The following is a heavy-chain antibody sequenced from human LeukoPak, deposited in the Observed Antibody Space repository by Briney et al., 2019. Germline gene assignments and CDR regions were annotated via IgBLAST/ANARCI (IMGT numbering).Heavy chain of an antibody. V-gene: IGHV3-30*02. CDR3: AKAEDRIGYDAFDI. CDR2: LRYDGSNK. Sequence: GGSLRLSCAASGFTFSSYDMHWVRQAPGKGLEWVAFLRYDGSNKYYADSVKGRFTISRDNSKNTLYLQMNSLRAEDTAVYYCAKAEDRIGYDAFDIWGQGTMVTVSS. J-gene: IGHJ3*02. CDR1: GFTFSSYD. D-gene: IGHD2-15*01.